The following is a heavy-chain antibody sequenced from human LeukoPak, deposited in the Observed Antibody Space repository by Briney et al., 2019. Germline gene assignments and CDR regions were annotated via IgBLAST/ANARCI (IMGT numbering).Heavy chain of an antibody. V-gene: IGHV7-4-1*02. CDR1: VYTFTSYA. D-gene: IGHD5-18*01. Sequence: ASVKVSCKASVYTFTSYAMNWVRQAPGQGLEWMGWINTNTGNPTYAQGFTGRFVFSLDTSVSTAYLQISSLKAEDTAVYYCARGGYSYGPRHYYYMDVWGKGTTVTVSS. J-gene: IGHJ6*03. CDR2: INTNTGNP. CDR3: ARGGYSYGPRHYYYMDV.